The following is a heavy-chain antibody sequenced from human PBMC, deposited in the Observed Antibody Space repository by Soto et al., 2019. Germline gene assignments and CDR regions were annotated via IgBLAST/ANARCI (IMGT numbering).Heavy chain of an antibody. J-gene: IGHJ4*02. V-gene: IGHV4-30-4*01. CDR3: VRDRLGLDSTMVYFDY. D-gene: IGHD7-27*01. Sequence: PSETLSLTCTVSGGSISSGDYYWSWIRQPPGKGLEWIGYIYYSGSTYYNPSLKSRVTISVDTSKNQFSLKLSSVTAADTAVFFCVRDRLGLDSTMVYFDYWGQGTLVTVSS. CDR1: GGSISSGDYY. CDR2: IYYSGST.